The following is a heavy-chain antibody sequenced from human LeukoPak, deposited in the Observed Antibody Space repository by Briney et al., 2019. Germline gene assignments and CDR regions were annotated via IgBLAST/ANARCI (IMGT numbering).Heavy chain of an antibody. CDR1: GYTFTGYY. D-gene: IGHD3-9*01. CDR3: ARDRDNYDILTGCDY. Sequence: ASVKVSCKASGYTFTGYYMHWVRQAPGQGLEWMGWINPNSGGTNYAQKFQGRVTMTRDTSISTAYMELSRLRSDDPAVYYCARDRDNYDILTGCDYWGQGTLVTVSS. CDR2: INPNSGGT. J-gene: IGHJ4*02. V-gene: IGHV1-2*02.